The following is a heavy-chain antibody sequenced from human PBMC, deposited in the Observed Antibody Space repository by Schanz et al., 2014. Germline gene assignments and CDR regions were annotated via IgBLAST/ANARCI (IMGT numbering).Heavy chain of an antibody. V-gene: IGHV3-23*04. CDR2: INGNGGIT. CDR1: GFMFSDYC. D-gene: IGHD1-1*01. J-gene: IGHJ6*01. Sequence: EARLEESGGGLIQPGGSLRLSCAASGFMFSDYCFNWVRQAPGKGLEWVSAINGNGGITYYADPVKGRFTISRDNSKNTLYLQMKSLRVEDTAVYYCVKDPDKYNWNDVEGMDVWGPGTTVTVSS. CDR3: VKDPDKYNWNDVEGMDV.